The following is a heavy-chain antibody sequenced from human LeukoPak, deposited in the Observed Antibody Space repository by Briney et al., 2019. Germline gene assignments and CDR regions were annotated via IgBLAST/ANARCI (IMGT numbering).Heavy chain of an antibody. Sequence: SVKVSCKASGGTFSSYAISWVRQAPGQGLEWMGGIIPIFGTANYAQKFQGRVTITTDESTSTAYMELSGLRSEDTAVYYCARVTRRAAGAENWFDPWGQGTLVTVSS. CDR2: IIPIFGTA. J-gene: IGHJ5*02. CDR3: ARVTRRAAGAENWFDP. V-gene: IGHV1-69*05. CDR1: GGTFSSYA. D-gene: IGHD6-13*01.